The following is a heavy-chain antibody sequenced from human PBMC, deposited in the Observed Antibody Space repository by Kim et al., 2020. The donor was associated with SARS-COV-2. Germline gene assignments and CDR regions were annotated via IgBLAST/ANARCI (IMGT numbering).Heavy chain of an antibody. CDR1: GFTFSIYY. J-gene: IGHJ3*01. CDR2: ISDSGTST. V-gene: IGHV3-23*01. CDR3: ANGLGSAGKGGG. Sequence: GGSLILSCAASGFTFSIYYMNWVRQAPGKGLEWVSGISDSGTSTYYADSVKGRFTISRDNFRNTLNLQMNSLRGEDTAVYYCANGLGSAGKGGGWGQGTVVTVSS. D-gene: IGHD6-13*01.